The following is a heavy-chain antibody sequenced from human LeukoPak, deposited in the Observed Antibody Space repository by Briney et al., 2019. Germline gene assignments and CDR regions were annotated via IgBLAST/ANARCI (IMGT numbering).Heavy chain of an antibody. D-gene: IGHD2-15*01. CDR1: GFTFSSYG. J-gene: IGHJ4*02. V-gene: IGHV3-33*01. Sequence: GGSLRLSCAASGFTFSSYGMHWVRQAPGKGLEWVALIWYDGNNKYYADSVKGRFTISRDNSKNTLYLQMNSLRAEDTALYYCARQYCSGGDCYFFDWGQGTLVTVSS. CDR2: IWYDGNNK. CDR3: ARQYCSGGDCYFFD.